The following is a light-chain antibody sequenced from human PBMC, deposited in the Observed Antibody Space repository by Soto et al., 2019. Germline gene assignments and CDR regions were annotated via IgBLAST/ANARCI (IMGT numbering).Light chain of an antibody. J-gene: IGKJ4*01. Sequence: DIQMTQSPSSLSASVGDRVTITCRASESISNWLAWYQQKPGKAPKLLIFKASNLERGVPSRFSGSGSGTEFTLTINSLQPDDFATYSCQQYTTYPLTFGGGTKVEMK. V-gene: IGKV1-5*03. CDR1: ESISNW. CDR2: KAS. CDR3: QQYTTYPLT.